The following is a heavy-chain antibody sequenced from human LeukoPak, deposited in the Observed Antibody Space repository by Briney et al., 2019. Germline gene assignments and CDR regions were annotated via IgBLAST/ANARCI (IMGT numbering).Heavy chain of an antibody. J-gene: IGHJ4*02. Sequence: PGGSLRLSCAASGFTFRSYGMHWVRQAPGKGLEWVAVIWYDGSNKDYADSVKGRFTISRDNSKNTLYLQMNSLRAEDTAMYYCARRYQLLFDYWGQGTLVTVSS. CDR1: GFTFRSYG. D-gene: IGHD2-2*01. CDR2: IWYDGSNK. CDR3: ARRYQLLFDY. V-gene: IGHV3-33*01.